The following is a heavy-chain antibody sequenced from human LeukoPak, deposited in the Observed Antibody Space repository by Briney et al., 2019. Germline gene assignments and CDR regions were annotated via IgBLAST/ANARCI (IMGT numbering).Heavy chain of an antibody. Sequence: GGSLRLSCAASGFTFSGYAMSWVRQAPGKGLERVSAISGSGGSTYYADSVKGRFTISRDNSKNTLYLQMNSLRAEDTAVYYCAKDTYYDFWSGYLGFIGYWGQGTLVTVSS. J-gene: IGHJ4*02. D-gene: IGHD3-3*01. V-gene: IGHV3-23*01. CDR2: ISGSGGST. CDR1: GFTFSGYA. CDR3: AKDTYYDFWSGYLGFIGY.